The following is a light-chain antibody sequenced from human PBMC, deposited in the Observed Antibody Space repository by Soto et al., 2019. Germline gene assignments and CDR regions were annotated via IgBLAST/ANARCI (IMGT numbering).Light chain of an antibody. Sequence: EIVMTQSPATLSVSPGERATLSCRASQSVSSDLAWYQQKPGQAPRLLIYDASSRATGILARFSGSGSGTEFTLTISSLQSEDFAVYYCQEYNNWPPLYTFGQGTKLEIK. CDR2: DAS. CDR3: QEYNNWPPLYT. J-gene: IGKJ2*01. V-gene: IGKV3-15*01. CDR1: QSVSSD.